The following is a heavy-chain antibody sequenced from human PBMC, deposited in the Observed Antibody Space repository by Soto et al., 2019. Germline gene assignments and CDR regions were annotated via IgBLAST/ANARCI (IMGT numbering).Heavy chain of an antibody. CDR3: AITPGWFAGMAV. J-gene: IGHJ6*02. D-gene: IGHD6-19*01. Sequence: SVKVSCKVSGGTFSGIAITWVRQALGQGLEWMGGIIPIFGTANYAQKFRGRVTITGDTSLDTAYLDLTSRTSEDTAVLYFAITPGWFAGMAVWGQGTTVTVSS. V-gene: IGHV1-69*06. CDR2: IIPIFGTA. CDR1: GGTFSGIA.